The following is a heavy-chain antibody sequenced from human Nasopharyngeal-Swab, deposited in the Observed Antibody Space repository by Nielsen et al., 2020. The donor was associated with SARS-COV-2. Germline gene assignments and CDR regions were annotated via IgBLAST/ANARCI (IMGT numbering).Heavy chain of an antibody. CDR3: ARDKPAAIRRYYYYMDV. J-gene: IGHJ6*03. CDR1: GFTSSSYS. V-gene: IGHV3-48*01. Sequence: GESLKISCAASGFTSSSYSMNWVRQAPGKGLEWVSYISSSSSTIYYADSVKGRFTISRDNAKNSLYLQMNSLRAEDTAVYYCARDKPAAIRRYYYYMDVWGKGTTVTVSS. D-gene: IGHD2-2*02. CDR2: ISSSSSTI.